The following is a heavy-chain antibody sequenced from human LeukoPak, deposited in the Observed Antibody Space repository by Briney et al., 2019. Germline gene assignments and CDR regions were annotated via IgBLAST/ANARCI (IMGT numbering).Heavy chain of an antibody. CDR2: ISYDGSNK. V-gene: IGHV3-30*18. J-gene: IGHJ4*02. Sequence: PGRSLRLSCAASGFTFSSYGMHWVRQAPGKGLEWVAVISYDGSNKYYADSVKGRFTISRDNSKNTLHLQMNSLRAEDTAVYYCAKMARGSSSWYWDYWGQGTLVTVSS. D-gene: IGHD6-13*01. CDR1: GFTFSSYG. CDR3: AKMARGSSSWYWDY.